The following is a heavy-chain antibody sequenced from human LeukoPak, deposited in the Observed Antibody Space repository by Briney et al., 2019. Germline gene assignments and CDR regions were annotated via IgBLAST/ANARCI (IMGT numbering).Heavy chain of an antibody. CDR1: GYTFTGYY. CDR2: INPNSGGT. D-gene: IGHD6-19*01. Sequence: GASVTVSRKGFGYTFTGYYMHWVRQAPGQGLEWMGWINPNSGGTNYAQKFQGRFTITRDTSISTAYMQLRRLRSDDTAVYYCARMYSRGCYSGYWGQGTLVTVSS. V-gene: IGHV1-2*02. CDR3: ARMYSRGCYSGY. J-gene: IGHJ4*02.